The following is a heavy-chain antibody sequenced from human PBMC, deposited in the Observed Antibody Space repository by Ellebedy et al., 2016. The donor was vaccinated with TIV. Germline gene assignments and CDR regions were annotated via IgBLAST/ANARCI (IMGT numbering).Heavy chain of an antibody. CDR1: GFTVSSNY. CDR2: IKQDGSEK. Sequence: GGSLRLSXAASGFTVSSNYMSWVRQAPGKGLEWVANIKQDGSEKYYVDSVKGRFTISRDNAKNSLYLQMNSLRAEDTAVYYCARDNLTIFGVVIIVALDYWGQGTLVTVSS. J-gene: IGHJ4*02. CDR3: ARDNLTIFGVVIIVALDY. D-gene: IGHD3-3*01. V-gene: IGHV3-7*01.